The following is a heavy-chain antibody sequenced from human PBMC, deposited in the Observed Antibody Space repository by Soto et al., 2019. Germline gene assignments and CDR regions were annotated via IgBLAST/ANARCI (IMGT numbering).Heavy chain of an antibody. CDR2: VFSSVSA. J-gene: IGHJ4*02. V-gene: IGHV4-4*07. CDR3: TRDGMTTGDT. CDR1: GVSVTSYT. D-gene: IGHD2-21*02. Sequence: PSETMSLTCIVSGVSVTSYTWRWVRQPANKGLEWIGRVFSSVSATYSPSLKSRVRLSMDTPENRISLKLDSVTAADAGVYYCTRDGMTTGDTWGPGTLVTVSS.